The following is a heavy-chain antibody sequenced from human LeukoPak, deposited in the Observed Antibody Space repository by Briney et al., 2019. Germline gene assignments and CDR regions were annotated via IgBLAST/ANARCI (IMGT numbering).Heavy chain of an antibody. V-gene: IGHV3-48*04. CDR2: ISSSSSTI. CDR3: ARQKDSSSWYLAADY. Sequence: SGGSLRLSCAASGFTFDDYAMHWVRQAPGKGLEWVSYISSSSSTIFYADSVKGRFTISRDNAKNSLYLQMNSLRAEDTAVYYCARQKDSSSWYLAADYWGQGTLVTVSS. CDR1: GFTFDDYA. J-gene: IGHJ4*02. D-gene: IGHD6-13*01.